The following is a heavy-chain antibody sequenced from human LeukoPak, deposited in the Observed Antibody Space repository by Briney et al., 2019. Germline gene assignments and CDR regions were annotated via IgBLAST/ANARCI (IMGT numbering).Heavy chain of an antibody. J-gene: IGHJ4*02. CDR2: INSDGSST. CDR1: GFTFSMYW. D-gene: IGHD3-22*01. Sequence: GGSLRLSCAASGFTFSMYWMHWVRQAPGKGLLWVSRINSDGSSTTYADSVKGRFTISRDNAKNTLYLQMDSLSAEDTAVYSCARDRYYYASSGYYGIDYWGQGTLVTVSS. CDR3: ARDRYYYASSGYYGIDY. V-gene: IGHV3-74*01.